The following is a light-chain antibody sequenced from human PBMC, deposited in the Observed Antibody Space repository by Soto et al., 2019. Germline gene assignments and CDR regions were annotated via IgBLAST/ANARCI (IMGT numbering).Light chain of an antibody. J-gene: IGKJ1*01. CDR1: QSVSSN. Sequence: EIVMTQSPATLSVSPGERATISCRASQSVSSNLAWYQQKPGQPPRLLIYGASTRATGVPARFSGSGSGTEFTLTISSLQSEDFAVYYCQQFNNWPWTFGQGTKVEIK. V-gene: IGKV3-15*01. CDR3: QQFNNWPWT. CDR2: GAS.